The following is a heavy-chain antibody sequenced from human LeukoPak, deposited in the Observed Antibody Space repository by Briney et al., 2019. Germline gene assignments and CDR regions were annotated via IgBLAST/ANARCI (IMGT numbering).Heavy chain of an antibody. V-gene: IGHV3-43*02. D-gene: IGHD6-19*01. CDR1: GFTFDDCA. CDR2: ISGDGGST. Sequence: PGGSLRLSCAASGFTFDDCAMHWVRQAPGKGLEWVSLISGDGGSTYYADSVKGRFTISRDNSKDSLYLQMNSLRTEDTALYYCAKDMKAVADTDYWGQGTLVTVSS. J-gene: IGHJ4*02. CDR3: AKDMKAVADTDY.